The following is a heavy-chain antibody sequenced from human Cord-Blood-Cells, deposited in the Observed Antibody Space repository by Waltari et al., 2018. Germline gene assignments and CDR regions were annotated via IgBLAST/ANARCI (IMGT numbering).Heavy chain of an antibody. Sequence: QVQLVQSGAEVKKPGASVKVSCKVSGYTLTELSMHWVRQAPGKGLEGMGGFDPEDGEKIYEQKFQGRVTMTEDTATDTAYMELSSLRSEDTAVYYCATSQRFLEWLLYFDYWGQGTLVTVSS. V-gene: IGHV1-24*01. D-gene: IGHD3-3*01. J-gene: IGHJ4*02. CDR1: GYTLTELS. CDR3: ATSQRFLEWLLYFDY. CDR2: FDPEDGEK.